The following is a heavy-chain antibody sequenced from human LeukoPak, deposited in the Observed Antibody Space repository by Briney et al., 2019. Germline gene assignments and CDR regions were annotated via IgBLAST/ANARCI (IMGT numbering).Heavy chain of an antibody. CDR3: VQTTGWPGFAY. D-gene: IGHD1-1*01. Sequence: SETLSLTCTTSGVSISRFYWSWVRQPPGKGLEWIGNIYSGVPTYFNPSLKSRVIISVDTSKNQFSLNLTSVTAADTAMYYCVQTTGWPGFAYWGQGILVTVSS. CDR1: GVSISRFY. J-gene: IGHJ4*02. V-gene: IGHV4-4*09. CDR2: IYSGVPT.